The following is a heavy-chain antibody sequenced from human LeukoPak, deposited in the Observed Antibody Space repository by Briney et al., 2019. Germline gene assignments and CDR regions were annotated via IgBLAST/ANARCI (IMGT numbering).Heavy chain of an antibody. Sequence: GGSLRLSCAASGFTLDSYWMSWVRQAPGKGLEWVANIKQDGSERYYVDSVKGRFTISRDNAKNSVYLQMNSLRADDTGVYYCARDRRLHYYDSSGPLGYDYHSMDVWGQGTTVIVPS. J-gene: IGHJ6*02. CDR3: ARDRRLHYYDSSGPLGYDYHSMDV. D-gene: IGHD3-22*01. CDR2: IKQDGSER. CDR1: GFTLDSYW. V-gene: IGHV3-7*01.